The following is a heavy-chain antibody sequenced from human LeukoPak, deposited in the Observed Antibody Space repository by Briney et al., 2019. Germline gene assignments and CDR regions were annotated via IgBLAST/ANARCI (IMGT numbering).Heavy chain of an antibody. Sequence: GGYLRLSCAASGFTFSNYWLTWVRQARGQGLEWGANIKQDGSEKHHVDSVKGRFTISRDNAKNSLYLQMNSLRAEDTAVYYCARDRQIAYWGQGTLVTVSS. J-gene: IGHJ4*02. CDR1: GFTFSNYW. CDR2: IKQDGSEK. CDR3: ARDRQIAY. V-gene: IGHV3-7*01.